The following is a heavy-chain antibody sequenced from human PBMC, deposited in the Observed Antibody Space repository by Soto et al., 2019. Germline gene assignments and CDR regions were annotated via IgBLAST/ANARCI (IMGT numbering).Heavy chain of an antibody. Sequence: QVQLVESGGGVVQPGRSLRLSCAASGFTFSSYGMHWVRQAPGKGLEWVAVICYDGSSKYYADSVKGRFTISRDNSKNTLYLQMNSLRAEDTALYYCARDLGAAGPPRNYFDYWGQGTLVTVSS. CDR3: ARDLGAAGPPRNYFDY. D-gene: IGHD3-16*01. V-gene: IGHV3-33*01. CDR1: GFTFSSYG. J-gene: IGHJ4*02. CDR2: ICYDGSSK.